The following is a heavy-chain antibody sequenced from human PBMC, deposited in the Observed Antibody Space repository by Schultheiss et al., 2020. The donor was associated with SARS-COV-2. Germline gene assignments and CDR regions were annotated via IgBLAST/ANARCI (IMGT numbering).Heavy chain of an antibody. Sequence: SETLSLTCTVSGGSISSYYWSWIRQPPGKGLEWIGYIYYSGSTNYNPSLKSRVTISVDTSKNKFSLKLSSVTAADTAVYYCARHPYDSSGYPPATLFDYWGQGTLVTVSS. CDR2: IYYSGST. V-gene: IGHV4-59*01. CDR1: GGSISSYY. CDR3: ARHPYDSSGYPPATLFDY. D-gene: IGHD3-22*01. J-gene: IGHJ4*02.